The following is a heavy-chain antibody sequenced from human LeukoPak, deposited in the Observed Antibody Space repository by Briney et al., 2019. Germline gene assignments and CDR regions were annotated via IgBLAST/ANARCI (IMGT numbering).Heavy chain of an antibody. CDR3: SYGLGWFDP. CDR2: MYHSGST. D-gene: IGHD5-18*01. V-gene: IGHV4-38-2*02. Sequence: SETLSLTCTVSGYSISSGHYWGWIRQPPGKGLEWIGSMYHSGSTYYNPPLKSRVTISEDTSKNQFSLKLSSVTAADTAVYRYSYGLGWFDPWGQGTLVTVSS. J-gene: IGHJ5*02. CDR1: GYSISSGHY.